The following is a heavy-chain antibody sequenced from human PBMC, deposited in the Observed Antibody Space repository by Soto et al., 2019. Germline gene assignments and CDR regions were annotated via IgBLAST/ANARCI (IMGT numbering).Heavy chain of an antibody. CDR1: GYTFTDHY. J-gene: IGHJ6*01. CDR2: LKSDNGGT. V-gene: IGHV1-2*02. D-gene: IGHD3-10*01. CDR3: ARDLCTLGSGTACPLYGLDI. Sequence: QVQLAQSGAEVKPPGASVKVSCKASGYTFTDHYMHWVRQVSGKRLEHLGWLKSDNGGTYYAPKFKGRVTFTRDTSGSTAYMELNWLQTDDTAVYFCARDLCTLGSGTACPLYGLDIWGQGTTVGVSA.